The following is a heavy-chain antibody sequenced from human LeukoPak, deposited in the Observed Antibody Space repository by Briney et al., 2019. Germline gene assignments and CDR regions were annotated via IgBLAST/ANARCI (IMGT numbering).Heavy chain of an antibody. J-gene: IGHJ4*02. CDR1: GFTFSGYW. CDR3: ARELSWSGRDY. D-gene: IGHD3-3*01. V-gene: IGHV3-7*01. CDR2: INQDGSAK. Sequence: GGSLRLSCAASGFTFSGYWMSWVRQAPGKGLEWVANINQDGSAKNYLDSVKGGFTISIDSDKNSLYLQMNSLRDEDTAVYYCARELSWSGRDYWGQGTLVTVSS.